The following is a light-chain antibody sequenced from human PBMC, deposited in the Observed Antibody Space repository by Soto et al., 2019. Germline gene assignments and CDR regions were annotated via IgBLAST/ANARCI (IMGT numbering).Light chain of an antibody. Sequence: EIVLTQSPGTLSLSPGERATLSCRASQSVNSNYLAWYQQKPGQPPRLLISGISTTATGIPDRFCASGSGTEFTLTISSLQPEDFAIYYCQQHTQWPITFGQGTRLEIK. J-gene: IGKJ5*01. CDR3: QQHTQWPIT. CDR1: QSVNSNY. V-gene: IGKV3-20*01. CDR2: GIS.